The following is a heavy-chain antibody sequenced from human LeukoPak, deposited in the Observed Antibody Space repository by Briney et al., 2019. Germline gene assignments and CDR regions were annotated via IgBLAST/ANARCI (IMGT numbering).Heavy chain of an antibody. J-gene: IGHJ5*02. V-gene: IGHV3-48*04. Sequence: GGSLRLSCAASGFTFSSYSMIWVRQAPGKGLEWVSYISSSGSTIYYADSVKGRFTISRDNTKNSLYLQMNSLRAEDTAVYYCAREISSWYRTEGRFDPWGQGTLVTVSS. CDR1: GFTFSSYS. D-gene: IGHD6-13*01. CDR2: ISSSGSTI. CDR3: AREISSWYRTEGRFDP.